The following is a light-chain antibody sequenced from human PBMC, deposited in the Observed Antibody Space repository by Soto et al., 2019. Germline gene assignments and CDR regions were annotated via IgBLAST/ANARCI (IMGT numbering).Light chain of an antibody. CDR2: AAS. J-gene: IGKJ1*01. V-gene: IGKV1-39*01. Sequence: DIQMTQSPSSLSASVGDRVTITCRASQSISSYLNWYQQRPGKAPKLLIYAASSLQSGVPSRFSGSGSGTDFTLTISSLQPEDFATYYCQQSYSTLTWTVGQ. CDR1: QSISSY. CDR3: QQSYSTLTWT.